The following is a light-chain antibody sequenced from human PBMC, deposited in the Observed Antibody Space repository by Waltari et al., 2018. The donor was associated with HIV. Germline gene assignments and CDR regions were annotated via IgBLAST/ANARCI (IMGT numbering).Light chain of an antibody. CDR1: SIGSKS. CDR2: DNR. J-gene: IGLJ2*01. V-gene: IGLV3-21*04. Sequence: SYVLTQPPSVSVAPGKTARITCGGDSIGSKSVHWYQQKPGQAPVLVIYDNRDRPSGIPGRLSGFTSGNSATLTISRVEAGDEADYYCQVWDSTSDQVVFGGETKLTVL. CDR3: QVWDSTSDQVV.